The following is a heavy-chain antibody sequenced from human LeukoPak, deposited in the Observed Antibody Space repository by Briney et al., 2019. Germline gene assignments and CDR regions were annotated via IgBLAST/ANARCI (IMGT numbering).Heavy chain of an antibody. CDR3: ARENWFDP. Sequence: GGSLRLSCAASGFTFNNYAMTWVRQTPGKGLEWVSGISAGGNSPYYADSVKGRFTISRDNAKNSLYLQMNSLRAEDTAVYYCARENWFDPWGQGTLVTVSS. J-gene: IGHJ5*02. V-gene: IGHV3-23*01. CDR2: ISAGGNSP. CDR1: GFTFNNYA.